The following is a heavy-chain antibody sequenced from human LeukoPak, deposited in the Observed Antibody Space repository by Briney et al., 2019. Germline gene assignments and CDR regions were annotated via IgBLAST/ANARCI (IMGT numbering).Heavy chain of an antibody. D-gene: IGHD5-12*01. CDR2: INPNSGGT. CDR3: ARDGVFSGYDSIHFDY. Sequence: GASVKVSCKASGYTFTGYYMHWVRQAPGQGLEWMGWINPNSGGTNYAQKFQGRVTMTRDTSIGTAYMELSRLRSDDTAVYYCARDGVFSGYDSIHFDYWGQGTLVTVSS. J-gene: IGHJ4*02. CDR1: GYTFTGYY. V-gene: IGHV1-2*02.